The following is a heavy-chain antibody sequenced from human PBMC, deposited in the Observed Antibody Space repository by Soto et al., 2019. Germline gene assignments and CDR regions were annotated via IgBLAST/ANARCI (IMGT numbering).Heavy chain of an antibody. J-gene: IGHJ6*02. Sequence: PGGSLRLSCAASGFTFSSYGMHWVRQTPGKGLEWVAVISYDGSNKYYADSVKGRFTISRDNSKNTLYLQMNSLRAEDTAVYYCAKDWTCSGGSCYSYYYYYGMDVWGQGTTVTVSS. CDR1: GFTFSSYG. CDR2: ISYDGSNK. CDR3: AKDWTCSGGSCYSYYYYYGMDV. V-gene: IGHV3-30*18. D-gene: IGHD2-15*01.